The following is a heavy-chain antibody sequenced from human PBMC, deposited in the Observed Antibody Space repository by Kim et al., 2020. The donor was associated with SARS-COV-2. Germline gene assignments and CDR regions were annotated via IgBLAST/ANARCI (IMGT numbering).Heavy chain of an antibody. V-gene: IGHV3-21*01. CDR1: GFTFSSYS. Sequence: GGSLRLSCAASGFTFSSYSMNWVRQAPGKGLEWVSSISSSSSYIYYADSVKGRFTISRDNAKNSLYLQMNSLRAEDTAVYYCARDKGRDTYYDILTGYSDYWGQGTLVTVSS. CDR2: ISSSSSYI. J-gene: IGHJ4*02. D-gene: IGHD3-9*01. CDR3: ARDKGRDTYYDILTGYSDY.